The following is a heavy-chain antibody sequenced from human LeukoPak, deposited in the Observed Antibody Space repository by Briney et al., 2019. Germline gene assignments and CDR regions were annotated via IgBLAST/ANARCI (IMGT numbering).Heavy chain of an antibody. V-gene: IGHV4-38-2*01. J-gene: IGHJ4*02. Sequence: SEPLSLTCAVSGYSITSTYWWGWIRQTPGTGLEWIGSLHHSGSTSYSPSLKSRVTISADTSKNQFSLRLSSVTAADTAVYYCARVGGDHSTGHYSVDYWGQGTLVTVSS. CDR3: ARVGGDHSTGHYSVDY. D-gene: IGHD3-22*01. CDR2: LHHSGST. CDR1: GYSITSTYW.